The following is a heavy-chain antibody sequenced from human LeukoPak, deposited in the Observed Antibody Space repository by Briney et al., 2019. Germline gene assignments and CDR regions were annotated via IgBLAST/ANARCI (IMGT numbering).Heavy chain of an antibody. V-gene: IGHV3-33*06. Sequence: GGSLRLSCAASGFTFSSYGMHWVRQAPGKGLEWVAVIWYDGSNKYYADSVKGRFTISRGNSKNTLYLQMNSLRAEDTAVYYCAKDFPPYYDILTGYYPGWFDPWGQGTLVTVSS. D-gene: IGHD3-9*01. CDR3: AKDFPPYYDILTGYYPGWFDP. J-gene: IGHJ5*02. CDR2: IWYDGSNK. CDR1: GFTFSSYG.